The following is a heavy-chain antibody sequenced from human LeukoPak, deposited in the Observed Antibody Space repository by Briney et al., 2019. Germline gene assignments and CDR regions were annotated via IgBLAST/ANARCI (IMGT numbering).Heavy chain of an antibody. D-gene: IGHD3-22*01. CDR1: GGSMSSYY. Sequence: SETLSLTCTVSGGSMSSYYWSWIRQPPGKGLEWIGSIYYSGSTYYNPSLKSRVTISVDTSKNQFSLKLSSVTAADTAVYYCARSFDSSGLVDYWGQGTLVTVSS. J-gene: IGHJ4*02. CDR2: IYYSGST. CDR3: ARSFDSSGLVDY. V-gene: IGHV4-39*01.